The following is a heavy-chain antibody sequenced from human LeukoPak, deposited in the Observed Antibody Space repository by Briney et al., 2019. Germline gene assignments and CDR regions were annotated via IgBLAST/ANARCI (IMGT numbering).Heavy chain of an antibody. D-gene: IGHD6-19*01. CDR2: IRYDGSNK. CDR1: VFTFSSYG. CDR3: AKAGYSSGWYSPNAFDI. J-gene: IGHJ3*02. Sequence: PGGSLRLSCAASVFTFSSYGMHWVRQAPGKGLEWVAFIRYDGSNKYYADSVKGRFTISRDNSKNTLYLQMNSLRAEDTAVYYCAKAGYSSGWYSPNAFDIWGQGTMVTVSS. V-gene: IGHV3-30*02.